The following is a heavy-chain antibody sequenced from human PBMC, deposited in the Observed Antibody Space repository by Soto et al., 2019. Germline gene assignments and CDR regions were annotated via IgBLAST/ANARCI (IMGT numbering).Heavy chain of an antibody. Sequence: MQLVQSGPDLKKPGTSVKVSCKASGVTFSTSAFQWVRQSRGQRLEWIGWIIVGSGNTNYAQKFQERVTFARDMSTRTVHMELSSLRSDDTALYYCAGDHNSSPPIRYRGQGTLVSVSS. CDR2: IIVGSGNT. CDR1: GVTFSTSA. V-gene: IGHV1-58*01. J-gene: IGHJ4*02. CDR3: AGDHNSSPPIRY. D-gene: IGHD3-22*01.